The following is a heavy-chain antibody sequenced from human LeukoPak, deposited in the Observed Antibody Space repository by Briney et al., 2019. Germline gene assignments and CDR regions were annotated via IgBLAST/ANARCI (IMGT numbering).Heavy chain of an antibody. J-gene: IGHJ6*03. CDR3: ASTYFDYYYYYMDV. CDR1: GGSISSGSDY. D-gene: IGHD2/OR15-2a*01. Sequence: SETLSLTCTVSGGSISSGSDYWSWIRQPAGKGLEWIGRIYTSGSTNYNPSLKSRVTISVDTSKNQFSLKLSSVTAADTAVYYCASTYFDYYYYYMDVWGKGTTVTISS. CDR2: IYTSGST. V-gene: IGHV4-61*02.